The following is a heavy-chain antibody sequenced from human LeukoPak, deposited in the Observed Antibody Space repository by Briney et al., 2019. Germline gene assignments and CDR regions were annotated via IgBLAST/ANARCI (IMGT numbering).Heavy chain of an antibody. D-gene: IGHD4/OR15-4a*01. V-gene: IGHV4-59*01. CDR2: IYYSGST. CDR1: GDSISSYY. Sequence: SETLSLTCTVSGDSISSYYWSWIRQPPGKGLEWIGYIYYSGSTNYNPSLKSRVTISVDTSKNQFSLKLSSVTAADTAVYYCARDDYGDAFDIWGQGTMVTVSS. CDR3: ARDDYGDAFDI. J-gene: IGHJ3*02.